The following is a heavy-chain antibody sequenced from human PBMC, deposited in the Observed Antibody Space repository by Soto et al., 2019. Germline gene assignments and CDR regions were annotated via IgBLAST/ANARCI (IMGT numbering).Heavy chain of an antibody. CDR2: IYYGGTT. J-gene: IGHJ6*02. V-gene: IGHV4-59*08. D-gene: IGHD3-10*01. Sequence: SETLSLTCTVSGGSFSPNYWSWIRQPPGKGLEWVGYIYYGGTTSYNPSLQSRVTISLETSKSQFSLRLTSVTAADTAVYYCARQSYGSGSSNSYYYYGMDVWGQGTTVTVSS. CDR1: GGSFSPNY. CDR3: ARQSYGSGSSNSYYYYGMDV.